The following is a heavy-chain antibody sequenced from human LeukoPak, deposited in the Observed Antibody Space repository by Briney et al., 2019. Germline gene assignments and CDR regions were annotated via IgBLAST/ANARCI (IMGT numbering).Heavy chain of an antibody. CDR3: AXXRSXWYSEDAFDI. Sequence: ASVKVSCKASGGTXSSYAISWVRQXPGQGXEWMGWISGYNGNTNYAEKLQGRVTMTTDTSTSTAYMELRSLRSDDTAVYYCAXXRSXWYSEDAFDIWGQGTMVTVSS. D-gene: IGHD6-19*01. CDR1: GGTXSSYA. J-gene: IGHJ3*02. CDR2: ISGYNGNT. V-gene: IGHV1-18*01.